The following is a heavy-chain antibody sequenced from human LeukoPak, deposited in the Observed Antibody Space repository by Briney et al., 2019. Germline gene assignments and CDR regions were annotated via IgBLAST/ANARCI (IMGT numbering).Heavy chain of an antibody. V-gene: IGHV1-18*01. J-gene: IGHJ4*02. CDR2: ISAYNGNT. CDR1: GCTFTSYG. D-gene: IGHD2-2*02. CDR3: ARAELGYCSSTSCYTTPTFDY. Sequence: ASVKVSCKASGCTFTSYGISWVRQAPGQGLEWMGWISAYNGNTNYAQKLQGRVTMTTDTSTSTAYMELRSLRSDDTAVYYCARAELGYCSSTSCYTTPTFDYWGQGTLVTVSS.